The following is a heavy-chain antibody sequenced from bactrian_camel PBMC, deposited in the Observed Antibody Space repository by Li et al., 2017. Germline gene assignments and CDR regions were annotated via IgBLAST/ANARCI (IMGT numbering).Heavy chain of an antibody. CDR2: IDSDGST. V-gene: IGHV3S10*01. Sequence: DVQLVESGGGSAHAGGSLKLSCVASGFASATFGHPCMAWFRQAPGKPREGVARIDSDGSTEYADSVKGRFTISKDNAKNTLYLQMNSPKPEDTAMYYCAADSAYDCYSGYTALFGYWGEGTQVTVS. D-gene: IGHD3*01. J-gene: IGHJ6*01. CDR3: AADSAYDCYSGYTALFGY. CDR1: GFASATFG.